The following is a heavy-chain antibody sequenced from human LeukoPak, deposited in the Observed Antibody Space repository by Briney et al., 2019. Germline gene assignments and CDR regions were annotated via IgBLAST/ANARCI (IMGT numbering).Heavy chain of an antibody. CDR1: GDSISKSAFY. CDR2: RYENGST. CDR3: ARHYGLNYYDSTALEY. Sequence: SETLSLTCSISGDSISKSAFYWGWRRQPPGKGLGWVGSRYENGSTFQNPSLKSRVTISVDTSKNQFSLNLPSVTAADTAVYFCARHYGLNYYDSTALEYWGQGILVTVSS. J-gene: IGHJ4*02. V-gene: IGHV4-39*01. D-gene: IGHD3-22*01.